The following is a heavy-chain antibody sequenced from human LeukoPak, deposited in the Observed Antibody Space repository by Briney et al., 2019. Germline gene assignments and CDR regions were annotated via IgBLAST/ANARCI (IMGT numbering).Heavy chain of an antibody. CDR3: VKDMTVAALGWDFDY. J-gene: IGHJ4*02. CDR2: ISWKSDNI. Sequence: GMSLRLSCVASGFNFEDYAMHWVRQVPGKGLEWVAGISWKSDNIDYMESVRGRFTISRDNAKNSLYLQMNSLRSEDTAFYYCVKDMTVAALGWDFDYGGRGTLVTFSS. D-gene: IGHD6-19*01. V-gene: IGHV3-9*01. CDR1: GFNFEDYA.